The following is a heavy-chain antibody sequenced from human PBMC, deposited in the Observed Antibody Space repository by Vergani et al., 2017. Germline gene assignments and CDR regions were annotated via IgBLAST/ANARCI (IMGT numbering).Heavy chain of an antibody. CDR1: GYSISTNYY. CDR3: ARIGVAGRGGAFDI. Sequence: QVQLQESGPGLVKPSETLSLTCAVSGYSISTNYYWGWSRQPPGKRLEWSGSIYHSGSTYYNPSLKSRVSISVDTSKNQFSLKMTSVTAADTTVYYCARIGVAGRGGAFDIGCQGTMVTVSS. V-gene: IGHV4-38-2*01. D-gene: IGHD6-19*01. J-gene: IGHJ3*02. CDR2: IYHSGST.